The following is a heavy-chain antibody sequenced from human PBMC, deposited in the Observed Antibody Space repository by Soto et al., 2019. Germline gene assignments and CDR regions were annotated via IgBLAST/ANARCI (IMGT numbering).Heavy chain of an antibody. CDR3: ARTIGGASSLYFDY. CDR1: GFIVSSNY. D-gene: IGHD2-15*01. J-gene: IGHJ4*02. Sequence: EVQLVESGGALVQPGGSLRLSCAASGFIVSSNYMNWVRRAPGKGLEWVSVIYTGGLTSYADSVKGRFTISRDSSKNTLYLQMNSLRTEDTAVYYCARTIGGASSLYFDYWGQGTLVSVSS. CDR2: IYTGGLT. V-gene: IGHV3-66*01.